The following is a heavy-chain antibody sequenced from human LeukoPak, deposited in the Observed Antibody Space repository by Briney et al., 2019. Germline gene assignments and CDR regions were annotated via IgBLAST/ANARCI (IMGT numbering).Heavy chain of an antibody. CDR1: GGSISGGRSY. D-gene: IGHD6-13*01. J-gene: IGHJ6*03. CDR2: VFYSGTT. CDR3: ARDDSSSWEPLYYMDV. Sequence: SETLSLTCTVSGGSISGGRSYWGWIRQPPGKGLEWVGTVFYSGTTYYNPSLKSRVTISVDTSKNQLSLKLSSVTAADTALYYCARDDSSSWEPLYYMDVWGKGTTVTVSS. V-gene: IGHV4-39*02.